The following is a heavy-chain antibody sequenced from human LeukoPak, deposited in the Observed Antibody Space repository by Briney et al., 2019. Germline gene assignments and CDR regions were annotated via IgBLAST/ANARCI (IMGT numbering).Heavy chain of an antibody. CDR3: TAERGYSYLY. Sequence: GGSLRLSCASSGFTFTNSWMNWVRQAPGKGLEWVGRIKSKTNGGTTDYAAPLKGRFTISRDDSKNKLSLQLNSQKTEDIAVYFCTAERGYSYLYWGQGTLVTVSS. CDR1: GFTFTNSW. D-gene: IGHD5-18*01. J-gene: IGHJ4*02. CDR2: IKSKTNGGTT. V-gene: IGHV3-15*01.